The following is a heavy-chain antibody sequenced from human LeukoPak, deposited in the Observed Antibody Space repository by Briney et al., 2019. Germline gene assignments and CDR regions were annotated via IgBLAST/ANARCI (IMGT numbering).Heavy chain of an antibody. Sequence: AGGSLRLSCAASGLTFSSHAMSWVRQPPGKGLEWVSTISYSGGSTFTADSVKGRFTISRDSSKNTLYLQMDSLRAEDTAIYYCARGELVRIYSYMDVWGKGTTVTVSS. CDR3: ARGELVRIYSYMDV. D-gene: IGHD6-6*01. CDR1: GLTFSSHA. CDR2: ISYSGGST. V-gene: IGHV3-23*01. J-gene: IGHJ6*03.